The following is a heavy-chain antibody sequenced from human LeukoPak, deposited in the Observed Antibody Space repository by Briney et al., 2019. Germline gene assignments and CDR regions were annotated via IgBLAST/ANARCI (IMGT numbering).Heavy chain of an antibody. J-gene: IGHJ4*02. CDR2: MNPNSGNT. V-gene: IGHV1-8*01. CDR3: ARGHVIAAAVS. D-gene: IGHD6-13*01. CDR1: GYTFTSYD. Sequence: ASVKVSCKASGYTFTSYDINWVRQAPGQGLEWMGWMNPNSGNTGYAQKFQGRVTMARNTSISTAYMELSSLRSEDTAVYYCARGHVIAAAVSWGQGTLVTVSP.